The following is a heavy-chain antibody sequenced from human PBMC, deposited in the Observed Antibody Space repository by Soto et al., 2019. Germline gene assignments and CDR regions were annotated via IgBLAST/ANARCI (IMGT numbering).Heavy chain of an antibody. CDR1: GGTFSSYA. J-gene: IGHJ6*02. D-gene: IGHD5-18*01. V-gene: IGHV1-69*13. Sequence: SVKVSCKASGGTFSSYAISWVRQAPGQGLEWMGGIIPIFGTANYAQKFQGRVTITADESTSTAYMELSSLRSEDTAVYYCARDGRDTAMPSDYYGMDVWGQGTTVTVSS. CDR2: IIPIFGTA. CDR3: ARDGRDTAMPSDYYGMDV.